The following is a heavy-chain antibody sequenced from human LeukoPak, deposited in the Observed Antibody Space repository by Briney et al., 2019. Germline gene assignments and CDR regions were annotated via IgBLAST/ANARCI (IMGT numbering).Heavy chain of an antibody. Sequence: PSETLSLTCTVSGYSISSGYYWGWIRQPPGKGLGWIGSIYHSGSANYNPSLKSRVTMSVDTSKNQFSLRLSSVTAADTAVYYCARGGDSSSWSVDHWGQGTLVTVSS. D-gene: IGHD6-13*01. CDR2: IYHSGSA. V-gene: IGHV4-38-2*02. CDR3: ARGGDSSSWSVDH. J-gene: IGHJ4*02. CDR1: GYSISSGYY.